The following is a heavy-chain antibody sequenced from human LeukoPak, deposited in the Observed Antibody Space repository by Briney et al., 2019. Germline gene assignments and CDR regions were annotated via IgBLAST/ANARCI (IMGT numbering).Heavy chain of an antibody. D-gene: IGHD3-10*01. CDR2: IKQDGSEK. Sequence: GGSLRLSCAASGFTFSSYWMSWVRQAPGKGLEWVANIKQDGSEKFYVDSVKGRFTISRDNAKNSLYLQMNSLRAEDTAVYYCGGGLVRGPKDYWGRGTLVTVSS. CDR1: GFTFSSYW. J-gene: IGHJ4*02. CDR3: GGGLVRGPKDY. V-gene: IGHV3-7*01.